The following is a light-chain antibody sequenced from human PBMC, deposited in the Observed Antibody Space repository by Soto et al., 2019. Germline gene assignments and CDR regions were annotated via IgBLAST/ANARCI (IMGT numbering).Light chain of an antibody. CDR2: GAS. J-gene: IGKJ1*01. CDR3: QHYGTSPEVT. CDR1: QSVSSY. Sequence: EIVLTQSPATLSLSPGERATLSCRASQSVSSYLAWYQQKPGQAPRLLIYGASARALGIPDRFSGSGSGTDFTLTISRLEPEDFAVYYCQHYGTSPEVTFGQGTKVDIK. V-gene: IGKV3-20*01.